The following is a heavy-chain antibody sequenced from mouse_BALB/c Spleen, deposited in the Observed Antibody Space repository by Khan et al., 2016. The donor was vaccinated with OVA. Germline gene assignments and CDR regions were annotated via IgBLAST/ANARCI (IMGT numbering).Heavy chain of an antibody. V-gene: IGHV2-6-5*01. CDR3: AKGVWSYYYTLDY. D-gene: IGHD1-1*02. Sequence: QVQLQQSGPGLVAPSQNLSLTCTVSGFSLSDYGVSWIRQPPGKGLEWLGVIWGGGSTYYNSDLKSRLSISKDKSKSQVFLKMSSLQSDDTAMFYCAKGVWSYYYTLDYWGQGTSVTVSS. CDR1: GFSLSDYG. J-gene: IGHJ4*01. CDR2: IWGGGST.